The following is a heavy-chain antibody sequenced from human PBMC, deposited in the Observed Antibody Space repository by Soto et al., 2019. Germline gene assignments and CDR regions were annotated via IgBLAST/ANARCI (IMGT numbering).Heavy chain of an antibody. CDR3: AREAPPGIMGYAKTYYYYGMAV. Sequence: SETLSLTCTVSGCSISSGDYYWSWIRQPPGKGLEWIGYIYYSGSTYYNPSLKSRVTISVDTSKNQFSLKLSSVTAADTAVYYCAREAPPGIMGYAKTYYYYGMAVWGQGTTVT. V-gene: IGHV4-30-4*01. J-gene: IGHJ6*02. CDR1: GCSISSGDYY. D-gene: IGHD3-10*01. CDR2: IYYSGST.